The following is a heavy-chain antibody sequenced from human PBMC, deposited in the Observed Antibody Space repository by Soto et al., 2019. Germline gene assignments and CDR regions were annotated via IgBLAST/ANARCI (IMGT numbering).Heavy chain of an antibody. V-gene: IGHV1-69*02. CDR2: IIPILGIA. J-gene: IGHJ5*02. Sequence: QVQLVQSGAEVKKPGSSVKVSCKASGGTFSSYTISWVRQAPGQGLEWMGRIIPILGIANYAQKFQGRVTITADKSTSTAYRELSSLRSHDTAVYYCARTYNWNYIGHWFDPWGQGTLVTVSS. CDR3: ARTYNWNYIGHWFDP. CDR1: GGTFSSYT. D-gene: IGHD1-7*01.